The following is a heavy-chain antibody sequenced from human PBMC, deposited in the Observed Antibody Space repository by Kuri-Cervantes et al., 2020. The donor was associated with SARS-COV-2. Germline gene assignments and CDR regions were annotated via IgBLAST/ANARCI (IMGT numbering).Heavy chain of an antibody. CDR3: ARDQGYSSSWYLT. CDR2: INPSGGST. J-gene: IGHJ5*02. CDR1: GYTFTSYY. Sequence: ASVKVSCKASGYTFTSYYMHWVRQAPGQGLEWMGIINPSGGSTSYAQEFQGRVTMTEDTSTDTAYMELSSLRSEDTAVYYCARDQGYSSSWYLTWGQGTLVTVSS. D-gene: IGHD6-13*01. V-gene: IGHV1-46*01.